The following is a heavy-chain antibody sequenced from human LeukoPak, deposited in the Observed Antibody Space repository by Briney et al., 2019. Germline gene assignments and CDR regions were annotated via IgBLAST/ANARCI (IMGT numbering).Heavy chain of an antibody. Sequence: PSETLSLTCAVSGYSISSGYYWGWIRQPPGQGLEWIARVFHTGSTYYNPSLKSRVTMSVDTSKNQFSLNLNSVTAADTAVYYCAVLGGYWGQGTLVTVSS. CDR2: VFHTGST. D-gene: IGHD4/OR15-4a*01. V-gene: IGHV4-38-2*01. CDR3: AVLGGY. J-gene: IGHJ4*02. CDR1: GYSISSGYY.